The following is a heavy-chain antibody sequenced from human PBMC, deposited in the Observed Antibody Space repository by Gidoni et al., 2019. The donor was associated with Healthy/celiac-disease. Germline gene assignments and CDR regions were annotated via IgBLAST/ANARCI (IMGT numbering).Heavy chain of an antibody. CDR2: IIPIFGTA. CDR3: ARDTRYYYGSGSYYKTNGMDV. Sequence: QVQLVQSGAAVKKPGSSVKVSCKASGGTFSSYALSWVRQAPGQGLEWMGGIIPIFGTANYAQKFQGRVTITADESTSTAYMELSSLRSEDTAVYYCARDTRYYYGSGSYYKTNGMDVWGQGTTVTVSS. D-gene: IGHD3-10*01. CDR1: GGTFSSYA. V-gene: IGHV1-69*01. J-gene: IGHJ6*02.